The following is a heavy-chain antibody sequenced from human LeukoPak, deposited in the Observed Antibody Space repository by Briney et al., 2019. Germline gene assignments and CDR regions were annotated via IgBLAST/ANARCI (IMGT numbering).Heavy chain of an antibody. CDR2: ISSSGSTI. J-gene: IGHJ4*02. V-gene: IGHV3-11*01. Sequence: GGSLRLSCAASGFTFSDYYVSWIRQAPGKGLEWVSYISSSGSTIYYADSVKGRFTISRDNAKNSLYLQMNSLRAEDTAVYYCASGTEQQPESYFDYWGQGTLVTVSS. CDR3: ASGTEQQPESYFDY. CDR1: GFTFSDYY. D-gene: IGHD6-13*01.